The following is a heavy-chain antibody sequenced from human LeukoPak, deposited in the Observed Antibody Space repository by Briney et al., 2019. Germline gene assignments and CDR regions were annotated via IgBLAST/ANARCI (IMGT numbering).Heavy chain of an antibody. Sequence: PGESLKISCKGSGYTFTSYWIAWVRQKPGKGLEWMGIIYPGDSDTRYSPSFQGQVTTSADKSISTAYLQWSSLKASDTAMYYCARWPWEQLKGGFDYWGQGTLVTVSS. D-gene: IGHD1-26*01. CDR1: GYTFTSYW. CDR2: IYPGDSDT. V-gene: IGHV5-51*01. J-gene: IGHJ4*02. CDR3: ARWPWEQLKGGFDY.